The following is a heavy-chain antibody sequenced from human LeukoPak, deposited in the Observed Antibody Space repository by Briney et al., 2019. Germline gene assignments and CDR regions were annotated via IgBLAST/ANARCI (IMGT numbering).Heavy chain of an antibody. J-gene: IGHJ4*02. Sequence: GGSLRLSCAASGFTFSNYWMTWVRQAPGKGLEWVAHINQDGSEEHYMDSVKARFTISRDNAKNSLSLQMNSLRAEVTAVYYCARDRDGYNYWGQGTLVTVPS. CDR1: GFTFSNYW. CDR3: ARDRDGYNY. CDR2: INQDGSEE. D-gene: IGHD5-24*01. V-gene: IGHV3-7*01.